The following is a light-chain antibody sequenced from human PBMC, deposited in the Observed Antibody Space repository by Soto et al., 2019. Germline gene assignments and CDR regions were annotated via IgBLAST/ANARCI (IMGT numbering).Light chain of an antibody. Sequence: QSALTQPSSMSGSPGQSITISCTGTSSDIGAYEHVSWYQQRPGRAPKVLIYDVRIRPSEVSNHFSGSTSGDTASLTISGLQAEDEDVYYCASKTTSSTVLFGGGPKVTVL. CDR3: ASKTTSSTVL. V-gene: IGLV2-14*03. CDR2: DVR. J-gene: IGLJ2*01. CDR1: SSDIGAYEH.